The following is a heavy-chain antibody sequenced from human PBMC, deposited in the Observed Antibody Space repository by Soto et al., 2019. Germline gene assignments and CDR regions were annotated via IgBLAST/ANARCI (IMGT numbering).Heavy chain of an antibody. Sequence: QITLKESGPTLVRPTQTLTLTCAFSGFSLSTSGVGVGWIRQPPGKALAWLAVIYWDDSKHYSPSLRSRLTIATNSTNNPVVHTMTNMDPMDAVKYCCAHKGPEDWPLDYWGQGTLVTVSS. V-gene: IGHV2-5*02. J-gene: IGHJ4*02. CDR3: AHKGPEDWPLDY. D-gene: IGHD3-9*01. CDR2: IYWDDSK. CDR1: GFSLSTSGVG.